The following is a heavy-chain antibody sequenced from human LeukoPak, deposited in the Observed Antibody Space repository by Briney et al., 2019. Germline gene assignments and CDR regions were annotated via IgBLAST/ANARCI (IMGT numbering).Heavy chain of an antibody. CDR1: GYTFTNYG. CDR3: ARCAGDSTGSFCYFDY. Sequence: ASVKVSCKASGYTFTNYGISWGRQAPGHGLEWMGWINSKNGDKEYVQTLQGRVTMTTDTSTSTAYLELRSLRSDDTAVYYCARCAGDSTGSFCYFDYWGQGTLVTVSS. V-gene: IGHV1-18*01. CDR2: INSKNGDK. J-gene: IGHJ4*02. D-gene: IGHD2-2*01.